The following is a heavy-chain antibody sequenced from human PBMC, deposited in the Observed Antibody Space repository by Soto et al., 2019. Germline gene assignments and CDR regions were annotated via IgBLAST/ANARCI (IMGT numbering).Heavy chain of an antibody. J-gene: IGHJ3*02. Sequence: EVQLVESGGGLVEPGGSLRLSCAASGFTFTTYTMNWVRQAPGKGLEWVSSISAGSRSIYYTDSLKGRSTVSRDNSKNSLFLQMNSLRADDTAVYYCPRSTPGNPFDIWGQGTLVTVSS. D-gene: IGHD3-10*01. CDR3: PRSTPGNPFDI. CDR1: GFTFTTYT. CDR2: ISAGSRSI. V-gene: IGHV3-21*01.